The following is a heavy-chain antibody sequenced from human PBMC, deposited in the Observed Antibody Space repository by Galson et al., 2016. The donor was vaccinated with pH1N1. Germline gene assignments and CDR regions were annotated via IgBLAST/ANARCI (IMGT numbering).Heavy chain of an antibody. J-gene: IGHJ5*02. CDR3: ARFNDGP. D-gene: IGHD1-1*01. CDR1: RFPFSSYW. Sequence: SLRLSCAASRFPFSSYWMSWVRQAPGKGLEWVANIKQDGREKYYVDSVKGQFTISRDNARDSLYLQMNSLRAEDTAVYYCARFNDGPWGQGTLVSVAS. V-gene: IGHV3-7*01. CDR2: IKQDGREK.